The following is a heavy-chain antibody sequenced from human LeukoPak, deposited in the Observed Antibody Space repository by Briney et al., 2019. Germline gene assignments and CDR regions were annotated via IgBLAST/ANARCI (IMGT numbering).Heavy chain of an antibody. CDR2: IYYSGST. CDR1: GGSISSSSYY. J-gene: IGHJ4*02. CDR3: ASWPSFGELFYNPDY. Sequence: PSEALPLTCTVSGGSISSSSYYWGWIRQPPGKGLEWIGSIYYSGSTYYNPSLKSRVTISVDTSKNQFSLKLSSVTAADTAVYYCASWPSFGELFYNPDYWGQGTLVTVSS. V-gene: IGHV4-39*07. D-gene: IGHD3-10*01.